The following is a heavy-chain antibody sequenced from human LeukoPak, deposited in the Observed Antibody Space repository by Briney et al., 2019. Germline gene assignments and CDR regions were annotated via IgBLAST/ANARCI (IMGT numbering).Heavy chain of an antibody. J-gene: IGHJ4*02. CDR1: GXSLISYY. CDR2: IYYNESP. CDR3: ARDSRSYERSGYYHFDY. Sequence: PSETLSLTCTVSGXSLISYYWNWIRQPPGKGLEWIGYIYYNESPNYNPSLKSRVTMSQDTSKNQFSLKLTSVTAADTAVYYCARDSRSYERSGYYHFDYWGQGSLVTVSS. D-gene: IGHD3-22*01. V-gene: IGHV4-59*01.